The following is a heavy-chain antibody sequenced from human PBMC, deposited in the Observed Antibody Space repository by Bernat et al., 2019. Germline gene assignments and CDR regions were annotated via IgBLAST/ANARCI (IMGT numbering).Heavy chain of an antibody. V-gene: IGHV3-23*01. CDR3: AKRGYCDGGSCYGNFDY. D-gene: IGHD2-15*01. Sequence: EVQLLESGGGLVQPGGSLRLSCAASGFTFSTYAMSWVRQAPGKGLEWVSAFVGSGGSTYYADSVKGRFTISRDNSKNTLYLQMNSLRAEDTAVYYCAKRGYCDGGSCYGNFDYWGQGVLVTVST. J-gene: IGHJ4*02. CDR1: GFTFSTYA. CDR2: FVGSGGST.